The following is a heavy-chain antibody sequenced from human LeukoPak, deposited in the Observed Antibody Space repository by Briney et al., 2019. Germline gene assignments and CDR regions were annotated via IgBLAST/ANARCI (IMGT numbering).Heavy chain of an antibody. CDR1: GGSISSYY. J-gene: IGHJ4*02. V-gene: IGHV4-59*01. D-gene: IGHD1-26*01. CDR3: ARSVGATTPFDY. Sequence: SETLSLTCTVPGGSISSYYWSWIRQPPGKGLEWIGYIYYSGSTNYNPSLKSRVTISVDTSKNQFSLKLSSVTAADTAVYYCARSVGATTPFDYWGQGTLVTVSS. CDR2: IYYSGST.